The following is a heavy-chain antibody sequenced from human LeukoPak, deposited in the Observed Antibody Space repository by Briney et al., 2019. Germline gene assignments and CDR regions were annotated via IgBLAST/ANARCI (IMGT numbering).Heavy chain of an antibody. CDR3: AKITYQLLSQFQR. Sequence: GGSLRLSCAASGFTFDDYAMSWVRQAPGKGLEWVSAISGSGGSTYYADSVKGRFTISRDNSKNTLYLQMNSLRAEDTAVYYCAKITYQLLSQFQRWGQGTLVTVSS. CDR1: GFTFDDYA. D-gene: IGHD2-2*01. J-gene: IGHJ1*01. V-gene: IGHV3-23*01. CDR2: ISGSGGST.